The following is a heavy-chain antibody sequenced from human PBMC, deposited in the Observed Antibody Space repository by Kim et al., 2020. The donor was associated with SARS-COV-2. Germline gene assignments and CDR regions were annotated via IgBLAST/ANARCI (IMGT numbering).Heavy chain of an antibody. CDR1: GGTFSSYA. CDR2: IIPIFGTA. J-gene: IGHJ6*03. D-gene: IGHD3-10*01. V-gene: IGHV1-69*13. CDR3: AGLWLRELFPGYYYMDF. Sequence: SVKVSCKASGGTFSSYAISWVRQAPGQGLEWMGGIIPIFGTANYAQKFQGRVTITADESTSPAYMELSSLRSEDTAVYYCAGLWLRELFPGYYYMDFWGKGTTVTVSS.